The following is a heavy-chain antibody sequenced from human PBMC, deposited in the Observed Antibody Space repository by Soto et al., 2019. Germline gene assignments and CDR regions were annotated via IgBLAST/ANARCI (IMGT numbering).Heavy chain of an antibody. J-gene: IGHJ4*02. CDR1: GYTFTSYD. V-gene: IGHV1-8*01. D-gene: IGHD1-1*01. CDR3: ARRAETNGWNGFGADKYYFDF. Sequence: QVQLVQSGAEVRKPGASVKVSCEASGYTFTSYDIYWVRQATGQGLEWMGWLNPNTGNSGYAQKFQGRITVTSDTSINTVHMELSSLRSEDTAVYYCARRAETNGWNGFGADKYYFDFWWQGPLVTVSS. CDR2: LNPNTGNS.